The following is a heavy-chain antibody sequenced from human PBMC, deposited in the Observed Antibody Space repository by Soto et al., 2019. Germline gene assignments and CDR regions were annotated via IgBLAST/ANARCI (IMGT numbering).Heavy chain of an antibody. CDR3: AKAAVATILDNWFDP. Sequence: EVQLLESGGGLVQPGGSLRLSCAISGFTFSSYAMTWVRQAPGKGLEWVSAISGSGGAIAYADSVKGRFTISRDNSNNTLYLQMNSLRAEDTAVYYCAKAAVATILDNWFDPCGQGTLVTVSS. CDR2: ISGSGGAI. J-gene: IGHJ5*02. D-gene: IGHD5-12*01. V-gene: IGHV3-23*01. CDR1: GFTFSSYA.